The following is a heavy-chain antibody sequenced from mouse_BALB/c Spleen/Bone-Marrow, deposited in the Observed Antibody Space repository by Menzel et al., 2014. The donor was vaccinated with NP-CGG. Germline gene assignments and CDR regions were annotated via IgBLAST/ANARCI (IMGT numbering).Heavy chain of an antibody. CDR2: IDPANGNT. D-gene: IGHD2-4*01. V-gene: IGHV14-3*02. CDR1: GFNIKDTY. J-gene: IGHJ2*01. Sequence: EVKLVESGAELVKPGASVKLSCTASGFNIKDTYMHWVKQRPEQGLEWIGRIDPANGNTKYDPKFQGKAPITADSSSNTAYLQLSSLTSEDTAVYYCALYYDYDVDYWGQGTTLTVSS. CDR3: ALYYDYDVDY.